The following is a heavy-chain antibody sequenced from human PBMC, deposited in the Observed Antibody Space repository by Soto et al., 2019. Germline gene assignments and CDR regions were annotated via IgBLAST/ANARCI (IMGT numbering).Heavy chain of an antibody. CDR3: ARDLSYYDSSGYYYYYYGMDV. CDR2: IDPSDSYT. D-gene: IGHD3-22*01. CDR1: GYTFTTYW. V-gene: IGHV5-10-1*01. Sequence: GESLKISCKGSGYTFTTYWISWVRQMPGKGLEWMGRIDPSDSYTNYSPSFQGHVTISADKSISTAYLQWNSLKASDTAMYYCARDLSYYDSSGYYYYYYGMDVWGQGTTVTVSS. J-gene: IGHJ6*02.